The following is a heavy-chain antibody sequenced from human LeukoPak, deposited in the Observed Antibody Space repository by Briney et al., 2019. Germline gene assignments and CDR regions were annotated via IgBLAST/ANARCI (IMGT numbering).Heavy chain of an antibody. CDR3: ARDFDMGITPGDDFDF. CDR1: GFSFSKYW. Sequence: GGSLRLSCAASGFSFSKYWMHWVRQTPGEGLVWVSRIKEDGTYTSYADSVKGRFTISRDDARNTVFLQMNSLRAEDTAVYYCARDFDMGITPGDDFDFWGQGTLVTVSS. J-gene: IGHJ4*02. CDR2: IKEDGTYT. V-gene: IGHV3-74*01. D-gene: IGHD3-9*01.